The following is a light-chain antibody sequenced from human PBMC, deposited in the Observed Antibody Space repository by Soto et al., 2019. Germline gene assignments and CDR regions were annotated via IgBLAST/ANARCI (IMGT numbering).Light chain of an antibody. CDR2: AAS. V-gene: IGKV1-39*01. CDR3: HQSRSAPYS. Sequence: DIQLTQSPSSLSASVGDRVTITCRASQSISKSLSWYHQKPGKAPKLLIYAASTLQSGVPSRFSGSGSGTEVTLTISVLQHEDFATYYCHQSRSAPYSFGQGTNLEIK. CDR1: QSISKS. J-gene: IGKJ2*03.